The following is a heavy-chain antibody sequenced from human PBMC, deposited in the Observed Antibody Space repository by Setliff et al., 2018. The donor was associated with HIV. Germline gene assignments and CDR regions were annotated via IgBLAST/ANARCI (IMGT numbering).Heavy chain of an antibody. Sequence: GGSLRLSCAASGFTFSSYGMHWVRQAPGKGLEWVAFIRCDGSNKYYADSVTGRFTISRGDSKSTLYLQMNSLRAEDTAVYYCAKDKGQKYADYWGQGTMVTVSS. CDR2: IRCDGSNK. CDR1: GFTFSSYG. J-gene: IGHJ4*02. CDR3: AKDKGQKYADY. V-gene: IGHV3-30*02. D-gene: IGHD3-10*01.